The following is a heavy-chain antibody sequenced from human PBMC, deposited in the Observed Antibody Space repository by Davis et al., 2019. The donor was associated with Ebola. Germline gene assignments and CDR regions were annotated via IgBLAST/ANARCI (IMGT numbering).Heavy chain of an antibody. J-gene: IGHJ4*02. Sequence: ESPKIPLSASGFTFSSYAMHWVRQAPGKGLEYVSTIRSNGVSAYYANSVKGRFTISRDNSKNTLYLQMGSLRAEGLAVYYCARGARDDDFSTGPPDYWGQGTLVTVSS. D-gene: IGHD3/OR15-3a*01. CDR1: GFTFSSYA. CDR3: ARGARDDDFSTGPPDY. CDR2: IRSNGVSA. V-gene: IGHV3-64*01.